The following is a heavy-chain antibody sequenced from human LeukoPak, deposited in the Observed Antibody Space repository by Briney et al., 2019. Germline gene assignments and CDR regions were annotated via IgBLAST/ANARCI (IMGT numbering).Heavy chain of an antibody. Sequence: PGGSLRLSCAASGFTFSTYSGNWIRQAPGKGLEWVSSISDDSNYIFYADSVKGRFTISRDNAKNSLYLQMNSLTAEDSAVYYCAKDQPADGYNSNFDYWGQGTLLTVSS. J-gene: IGHJ4*02. V-gene: IGHV3-21*01. CDR3: AKDQPADGYNSNFDY. D-gene: IGHD5-24*01. CDR1: GFTFSTYS. CDR2: ISDDSNYI.